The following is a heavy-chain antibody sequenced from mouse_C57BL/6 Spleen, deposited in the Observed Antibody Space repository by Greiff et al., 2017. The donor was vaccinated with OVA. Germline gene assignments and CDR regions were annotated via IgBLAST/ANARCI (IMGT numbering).Heavy chain of an antibody. CDR3: AREESSGGAMDY. CDR1: GYTFTSYW. Sequence: VQLQQPGAELVKPGASVKLSCKASGYTFTSYWMHWVKQRPGQGLEWIGMIHPNSGSTNYNEKFKSKATLTVDKSSSTAYMQLSSLTSEDSAVYYCAREESSGGAMDYWGQGTSVTVSS. D-gene: IGHD3-1*01. V-gene: IGHV1-64*01. CDR2: IHPNSGST. J-gene: IGHJ4*01.